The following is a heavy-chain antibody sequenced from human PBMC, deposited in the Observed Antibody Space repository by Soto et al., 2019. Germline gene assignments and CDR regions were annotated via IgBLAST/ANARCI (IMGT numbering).Heavy chain of an antibody. V-gene: IGHV1-18*01. D-gene: IGHD6-13*01. CDR2: ISAYNGNT. CDR1: GYTFTSYG. Sequence: ASVKVSCKASGYTFTSYGISWVRQAPGQGLEWMGWISAYNGNTNYAQKLQGRVTMTTDTSTSTAYMELRSLRSDDTAVYYCASSSSWSEYYYGMDVWGQGTTVTVSS. J-gene: IGHJ6*02. CDR3: ASSSSWSEYYYGMDV.